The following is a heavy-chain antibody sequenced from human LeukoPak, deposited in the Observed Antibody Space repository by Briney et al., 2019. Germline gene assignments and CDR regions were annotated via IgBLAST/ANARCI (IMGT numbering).Heavy chain of an antibody. Sequence: GASVKVSCKASGGTFSSYAISWVRQAPGQGLEWMGGIIPIFGTVNYAQKFQGRVTITADESTSTAYMELSSLRSEDTAVYYCARSRRNYYDSSGYQGGYFDLWGRGTLVTVSS. D-gene: IGHD3-22*01. V-gene: IGHV1-69*01. CDR3: ARSRRNYYDSSGYQGGYFDL. CDR2: IIPIFGTV. CDR1: GGTFSSYA. J-gene: IGHJ2*01.